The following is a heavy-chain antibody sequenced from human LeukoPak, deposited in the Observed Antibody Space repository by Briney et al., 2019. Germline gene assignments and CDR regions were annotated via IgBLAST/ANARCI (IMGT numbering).Heavy chain of an antibody. D-gene: IGHD6-13*01. V-gene: IGHV3-21*01. CDR2: ISSSGSSI. Sequence: NPGGSLRLSCAASGFTFKKYDVTWVRQAPGKGLEWVSSISSSGSSIYYADSVKGRFTISRDNAKNSLYLQMNSLRAEDTAVYYCARGTAAAKIDYWGQGTLVTVSS. CDR3: ARGTAAAKIDY. CDR1: GFTFKKYD. J-gene: IGHJ4*02.